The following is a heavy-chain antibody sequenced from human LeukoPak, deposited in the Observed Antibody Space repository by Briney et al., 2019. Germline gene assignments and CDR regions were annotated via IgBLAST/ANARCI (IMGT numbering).Heavy chain of an antibody. J-gene: IGHJ4*02. V-gene: IGHV1-2*06. CDR2: INPNSGGT. Sequence: ASVKVSCKASGYTFTGYYMHWVRQAPGQGLEWMGRINPNSGGTNYAQKFQGRVTMTRDTSISTAYMELSRLRSDDTAMYYCARDTSGRGGGLFWGQGSMVTVSS. CDR3: ARDTSGRGGGLF. D-gene: IGHD6-19*01. CDR1: GYTFTGYY.